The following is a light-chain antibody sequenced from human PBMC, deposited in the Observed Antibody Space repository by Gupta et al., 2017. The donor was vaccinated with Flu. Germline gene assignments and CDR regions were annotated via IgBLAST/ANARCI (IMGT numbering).Light chain of an antibody. CDR3: SSYTTSSSRV. CDR2: EVT. Sequence: QSALTQPASVSGSPGPSITISCSGTSSDVGGYNYVSWYLHNPGKAPKLMIYEVTKRPAGVSNRFSGSKSGNTASLTISGLQAEDEADYYCSSYTTSSSRVFGGGTRLTVL. J-gene: IGLJ3*02. CDR1: SSDVGGYNY. V-gene: IGLV2-14*01.